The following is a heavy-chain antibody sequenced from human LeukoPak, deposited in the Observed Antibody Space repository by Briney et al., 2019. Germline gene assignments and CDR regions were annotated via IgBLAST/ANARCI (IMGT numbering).Heavy chain of an antibody. D-gene: IGHD6-19*01. CDR2: VYYSGST. J-gene: IGHJ4*02. CDR3: ARSIRGYSSGWYNFDY. CDR1: GGSISSYY. Sequence: SSETLSLTCTVSGGSISSYYWSWVRQPPGKEREWIVSVYYSGSTYYNPSLKSRVTISVDTSQNQFSVRLSSVTAADTAVYYCARSIRGYSSGWYNFDYWGQGTLTTVSS. V-gene: IGHV4-59*12.